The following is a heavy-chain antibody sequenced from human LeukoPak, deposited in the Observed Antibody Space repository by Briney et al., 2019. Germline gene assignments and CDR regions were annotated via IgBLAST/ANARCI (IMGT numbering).Heavy chain of an antibody. V-gene: IGHV3-30*04. D-gene: IGHD2-15*01. Sequence: SGGSLRLSCAASGFTFSSYAMHWVRQAPGKGLEWVAVISYDGSNKYYADSVKGRFTISRDNSKNTLYLQMNSLRAEDTAVYYCARALRGGSCYDPWGQGTLVTVSS. J-gene: IGHJ5*02. CDR1: GFTFSSYA. CDR3: ARALRGGSCYDP. CDR2: ISYDGSNK.